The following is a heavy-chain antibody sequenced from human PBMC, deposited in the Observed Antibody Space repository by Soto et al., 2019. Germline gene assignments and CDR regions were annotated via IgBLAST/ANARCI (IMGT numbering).Heavy chain of an antibody. J-gene: IGHJ3*02. Sequence: PSETLSLTCAVSGFSISSNYYWGWIRQPPGKGLEWVGSLFHTGRTYFNPPLKSRVTISVDTSKNQFSLNLSSVTAADTAVYYCARLVYYYDSSGYFDAFDIWGQGTMVTVSS. D-gene: IGHD3-22*01. CDR2: LFHTGRT. CDR3: ARLVYYYDSSGYFDAFDI. CDR1: GFSISSNYY. V-gene: IGHV4-38-2*01.